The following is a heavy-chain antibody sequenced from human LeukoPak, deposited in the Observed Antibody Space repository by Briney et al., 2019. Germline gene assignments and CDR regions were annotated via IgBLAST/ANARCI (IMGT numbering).Heavy chain of an antibody. CDR2: INHSGST. J-gene: IGHJ6*03. D-gene: IGHD2-8*01. CDR3: ARRSWGCTNGVCYPTNYYYYYMDV. Sequence: SETLSLTCALYGGSFSGYYWSWIRQPPGKGLEWIGEINHSGSTNYNPSLKIRVTISVDTSKNQFSLKLSSVTAADTAVYYCARRSWGCTNGVCYPTNYYYYYMDVWGKGTTVTVSS. CDR1: GGSFSGYY. V-gene: IGHV4-34*01.